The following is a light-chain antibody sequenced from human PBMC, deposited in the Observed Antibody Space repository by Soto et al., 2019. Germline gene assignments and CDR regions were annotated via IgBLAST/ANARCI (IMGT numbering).Light chain of an antibody. CDR3: QQANSFPT. Sequence: DIQMTQSPASLSASVGDRVTFTCRASQSISTYLNWYEQKPGKAPNLLIYGASNLQSGVPSRFSGGGSGTDFTLTISSLQPEDVATYYCQQANSFPTFGRGTRLEIK. CDR2: GAS. J-gene: IGKJ5*01. CDR1: QSISTY. V-gene: IGKV1-39*01.